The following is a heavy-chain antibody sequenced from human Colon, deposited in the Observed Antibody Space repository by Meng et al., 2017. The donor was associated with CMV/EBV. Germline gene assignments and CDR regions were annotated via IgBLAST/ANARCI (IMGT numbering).Heavy chain of an antibody. V-gene: IGHV3-21*01. D-gene: IGHD3-22*01. CDR3: ARGAEYYYDSGGPLY. J-gene: IGHJ4*02. CDR1: GFTFSSYS. CDR2: ISSSSSYI. Sequence: GESLKISCAASGFTFSSYSMNWVRQAPGKGLEWVSSISSSSSYIYYADSVKGRFTISRDNAKNSLYLQMNSLRAEDTAVYYCARGAEYYYDSGGPLYWGQGTLVTVSS.